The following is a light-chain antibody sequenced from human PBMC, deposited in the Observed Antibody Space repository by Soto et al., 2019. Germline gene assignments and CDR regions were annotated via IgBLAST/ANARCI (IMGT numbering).Light chain of an antibody. CDR3: SSYAGTQRNVV. CDR2: EVT. Sequence: QSALTQPPSASGSPGQSVTISCTGTSSDVGGYDYVSWYQQRPGKAPKLLIHEVTKRPSGVPDRFSGSKSGNTAFLTVSGLQAEDEAHYYCSSYAGTQRNVVFGGGTKVTVL. CDR1: SSDVGGYDY. J-gene: IGLJ3*02. V-gene: IGLV2-8*01.